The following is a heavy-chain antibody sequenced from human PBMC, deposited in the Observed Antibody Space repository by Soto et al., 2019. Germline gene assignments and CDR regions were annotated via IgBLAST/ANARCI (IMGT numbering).Heavy chain of an antibody. Sequence: LSCAASGFTFSSYGMHWVRQAPGKGLEWVAVISYDGSNKYYADSVKGRFTISRDNSKNTLYLQMNSLRAEDTAVYYCAKDHASHCSSTSCYPWFDPWGQGTLVTVSS. V-gene: IGHV3-30*18. CDR2: ISYDGSNK. CDR3: AKDHASHCSSTSCYPWFDP. J-gene: IGHJ5*02. CDR1: GFTFSSYG. D-gene: IGHD2-2*01.